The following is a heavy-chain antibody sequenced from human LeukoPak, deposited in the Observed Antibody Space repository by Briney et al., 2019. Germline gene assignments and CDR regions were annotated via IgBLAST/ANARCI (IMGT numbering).Heavy chain of an antibody. CDR3: ARALLENLVFDY. D-gene: IGHD1-1*01. CDR2: ISYDGSNK. V-gene: IGHV3-30*03. CDR1: GFTFSNYG. Sequence: PGGSLRLSCAASGFTFSNYGIHWVRQAPGKGLEWVVFISYDGSNKYYADSVKGRFTISRDNSNNTVYLQMNSLRNEDTAVYYCARALLENLVFDYWGQGTLVTVSS. J-gene: IGHJ4*02.